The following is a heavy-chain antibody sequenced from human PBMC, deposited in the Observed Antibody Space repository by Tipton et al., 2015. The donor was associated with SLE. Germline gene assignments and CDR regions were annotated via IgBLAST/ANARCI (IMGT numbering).Heavy chain of an antibody. Sequence: TLSLTCTVSGGSISSYYWSRIRQPPGKGLEWIGYIYYSGSTNYNPSLKSRVTISVDTSKNQFSLKLSSVTAADTAVYYCARAPGLERSYYYYYYMDVWGKGTAVTVSS. CDR1: GGSISSYY. CDR2: IYYSGST. V-gene: IGHV4-59*01. CDR3: ARAPGLERSYYYYYYMDV. J-gene: IGHJ6*03. D-gene: IGHD1-1*01.